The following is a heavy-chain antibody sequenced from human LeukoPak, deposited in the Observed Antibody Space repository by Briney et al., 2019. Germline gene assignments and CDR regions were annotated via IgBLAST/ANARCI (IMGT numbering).Heavy chain of an antibody. J-gene: IGHJ4*02. D-gene: IGHD6-19*01. CDR3: ARRRGWLPFDY. CDR2: INHSGST. V-gene: IGHV4-34*01. CDR1: GGSFSGYY. Sequence: SETLSLTCAVYGGSFSGYYWSWIRQPPGKGLEWIGEINHSGSTNYNPSLKSRVTISVGTSKNQFSLKLSSVTAADTAVYYCARRRGWLPFDYWGQGTLVTVSS.